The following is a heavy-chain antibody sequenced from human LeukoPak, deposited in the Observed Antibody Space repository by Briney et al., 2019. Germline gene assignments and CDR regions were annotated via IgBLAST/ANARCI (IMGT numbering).Heavy chain of an antibody. J-gene: IGHJ4*02. Sequence: GGSLRLSCAASGFSFSDAWMNWVRQAPGKGLEWVANIKQDGSEKYYVDSVKGRFTISRDNAKNSLYLQMNSLRAEDTAVYYCARVRYCGGDCYFNDYWGQGTLVTVSS. V-gene: IGHV3-7*03. CDR1: GFSFSDAW. D-gene: IGHD2-21*02. CDR2: IKQDGSEK. CDR3: ARVRYCGGDCYFNDY.